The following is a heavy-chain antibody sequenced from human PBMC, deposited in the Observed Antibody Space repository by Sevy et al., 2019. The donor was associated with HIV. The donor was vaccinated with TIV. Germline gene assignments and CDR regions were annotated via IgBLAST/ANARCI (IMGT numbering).Heavy chain of an antibody. CDR1: GFIFSTHA. CDR2: ISYDGSET. Sequence: GGCLRLSCAASGFIFSTHAMHWVRQAPGKGLEWVAVISYDGSETYYADSVKGRFTISRDNSKNTLYLQMNGLRVEDTAVYYCARHGGYSINWYPLYWGQGTLVTVSS. J-gene: IGHJ4*02. V-gene: IGHV3-30*17. D-gene: IGHD6-13*01. CDR3: ARHGGYSINWYPLY.